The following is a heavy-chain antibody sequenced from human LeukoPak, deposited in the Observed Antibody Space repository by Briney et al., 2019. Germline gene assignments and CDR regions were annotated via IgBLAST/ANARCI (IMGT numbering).Heavy chain of an antibody. CDR2: IGNTET. CDR1: GFTFNTNA. Sequence: PGGSLRLSCATSGFTFNTNAMSWVRQAPGKGLEWVSTIGNTETFYADSVTGRFTISRDNSKNTVYLHMNSLRVEDTAVYYCAKDWIQFNRVFDCFDSWGQGTLATVSS. CDR3: AKDWIQFNRVFDCFDS. D-gene: IGHD2-21*01. V-gene: IGHV3-23*01. J-gene: IGHJ4*02.